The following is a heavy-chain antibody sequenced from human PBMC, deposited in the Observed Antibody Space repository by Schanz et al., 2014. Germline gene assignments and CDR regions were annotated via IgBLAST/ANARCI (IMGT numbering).Heavy chain of an antibody. Sequence: EVHLVESGGGLVKPGGSLRLSCAASAFPFSNHAMSWVRQAPGKGLEWVSGISISGETTFYADSVKGRFTISRDNSKNTVYLQMNTLRAEDTAVYYCANEEVPNDYWGQGTLVTVSS. J-gene: IGHJ4*02. CDR3: ANEEVPNDY. CDR1: AFPFSNHA. CDR2: ISISGETT. V-gene: IGHV3-23*04.